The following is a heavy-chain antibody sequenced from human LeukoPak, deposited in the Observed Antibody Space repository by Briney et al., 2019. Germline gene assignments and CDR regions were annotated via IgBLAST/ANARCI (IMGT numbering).Heavy chain of an antibody. J-gene: IGHJ4*02. CDR3: ARLYYDSSGYYQICYFDY. CDR1: GGSISSSSYY. CDR2: ISYSGST. V-gene: IGHV4-39*01. Sequence: SETLSHTCTVSGGSISSSSYYWGWIRQPPGKGPEWIGSISYSGSTYYNPSLKSRVTISADTSKNQFSLNLSSVTAADTAVYYCARLYYDSSGYYQICYFDYWGQGTLVTVSS. D-gene: IGHD3-22*01.